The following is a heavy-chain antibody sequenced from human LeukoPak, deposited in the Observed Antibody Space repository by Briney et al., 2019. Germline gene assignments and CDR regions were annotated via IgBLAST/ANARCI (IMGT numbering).Heavy chain of an antibody. CDR1: GYTFTGYY. CDR2: INPNSGGT. Sequence: ASVKVSCKASGYTFTGYYMHWVRQAPGQGLEWMGWINPNSGGTNYAQTFQGRVTMTRDTSISTAYMELSRLRSDDTAVYYCAREVFIAAAGTGYYYYYMDVWGKGTTVTISS. CDR3: AREVFIAAAGTGYYYYYMDV. J-gene: IGHJ6*03. V-gene: IGHV1-2*02. D-gene: IGHD6-13*01.